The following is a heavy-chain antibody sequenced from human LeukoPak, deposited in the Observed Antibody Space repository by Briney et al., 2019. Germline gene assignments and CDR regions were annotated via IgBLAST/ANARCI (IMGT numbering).Heavy chain of an antibody. D-gene: IGHD4-11*01. CDR2: IRSSGSTI. Sequence: GGSLRLSCAASGFTFSSYEMNWVRQAPGKGLEWVSYIRSSGSTIYYADSVKGRFTISRDNAKNSLYLQMNSLRAEDTAVFYCARPGTRNSDYWGQGTLVTVSS. V-gene: IGHV3-48*03. J-gene: IGHJ4*02. CDR1: GFTFSSYE. CDR3: ARPGTRNSDY.